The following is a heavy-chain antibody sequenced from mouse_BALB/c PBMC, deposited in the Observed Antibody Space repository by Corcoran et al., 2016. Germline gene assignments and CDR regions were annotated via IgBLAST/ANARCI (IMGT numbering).Heavy chain of an antibody. V-gene: IGHV9-3-1*01. Sequence: QIQWVQSGPELKKPGEPVKISCKASGYTFTNYGMNWVKQAPGKGLKWMGWINTYTGEPTYADDFKGRFAFSLETSASTAYLQINNLKNEDTATYFCARLITTATDYYAMDYWGQGTSVTVSS. D-gene: IGHD1-2*01. CDR2: INTYTGEP. CDR1: GYTFTNYG. J-gene: IGHJ4*01. CDR3: ARLITTATDYYAMDY.